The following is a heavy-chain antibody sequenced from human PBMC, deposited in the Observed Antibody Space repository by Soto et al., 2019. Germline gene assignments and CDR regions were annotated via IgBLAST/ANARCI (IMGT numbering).Heavy chain of an antibody. CDR3: AKTGPYDILTYWYFDL. CDR1: GDSISSSSYY. J-gene: IGHJ2*01. V-gene: IGHV4-39*01. D-gene: IGHD3-9*01. Sequence: QLQLQESGPGLVKPSETLSLTCIVSGDSISSSSYYWVWIRQPPGKGLEWIGSIYYSGTTYYNPSLESRVTISIDTSKNQFSLKLSSLTAADTAVYYCAKTGPYDILTYWYFDLWGRGTLVNVSS. CDR2: IYYSGTT.